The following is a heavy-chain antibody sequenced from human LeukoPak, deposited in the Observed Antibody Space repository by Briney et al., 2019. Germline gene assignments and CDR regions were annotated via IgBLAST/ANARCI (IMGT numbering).Heavy chain of an antibody. D-gene: IGHD3-10*01. Sequence: ASVKVSCKASGGTFSSYAISWVRQAPGQGLEWMGRIIPILGIANYAQKFQGRVTITADKSTSTAHMELSSLRSEDTAVYYCARAEVLDYGSGSYSMDVWGQGITVTVSS. CDR2: IIPILGIA. J-gene: IGHJ6*02. CDR3: ARAEVLDYGSGSYSMDV. V-gene: IGHV1-69*04. CDR1: GGTFSSYA.